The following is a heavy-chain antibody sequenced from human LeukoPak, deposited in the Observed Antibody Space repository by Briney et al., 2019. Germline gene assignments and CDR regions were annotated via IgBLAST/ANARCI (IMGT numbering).Heavy chain of an antibody. CDR1: GDSIGSYY. CDR3: ARGRGRDGSYPWFDS. D-gene: IGHD3-16*02. V-gene: IGHV4-59*01. J-gene: IGHJ5*01. CDR2: IYYGGST. Sequence: KPSETLSLTCCLSGDSIGSYYWTWIRQSPGKGLEWIGYIYYGGSTNYSPSLKSRVSISVDTSNNQFSLQLRSVSAADTAIYYCARGRGRDGSYPWFDSWGQGTLVTVSS.